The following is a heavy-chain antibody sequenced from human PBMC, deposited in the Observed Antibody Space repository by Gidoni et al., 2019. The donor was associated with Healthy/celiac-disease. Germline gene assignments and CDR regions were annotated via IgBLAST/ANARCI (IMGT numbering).Heavy chain of an antibody. D-gene: IGHD2-15*01. CDR3: ARAQYCSGGSCSNWFDP. J-gene: IGHJ5*02. V-gene: IGHV4-31*03. Sequence: QVQLQESGPGLVKPSQTLSLTCTVSGGSISSGGYYWSWIRQHPGKGLEWIGYIYYSGSTYYNPSLNSRVTISVDTSKNQFSLKLSSVTAADTAVYYCARAQYCSGGSCSNWFDPWGQGTLVTVSS. CDR2: IYYSGST. CDR1: GGSISSGGYY.